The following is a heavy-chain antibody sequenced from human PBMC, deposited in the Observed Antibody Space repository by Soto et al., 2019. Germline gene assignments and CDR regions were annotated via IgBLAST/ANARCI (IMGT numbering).Heavy chain of an antibody. J-gene: IGHJ3*02. Sequence: QVQLVQSGAEVKKPGSSVKVSCKASGGTFSSYTISWVRQAPGQGLEWMGRIIPILGIANYAQKFQGRVTITADKSTSTAYMELSSLRSEDTDGYYWAKDGITFGGVIADDAFDIWGQGTMVTVSS. CDR3: AKDGITFGGVIADDAFDI. V-gene: IGHV1-69*08. CDR1: GGTFSSYT. D-gene: IGHD3-16*02. CDR2: IIPILGIA.